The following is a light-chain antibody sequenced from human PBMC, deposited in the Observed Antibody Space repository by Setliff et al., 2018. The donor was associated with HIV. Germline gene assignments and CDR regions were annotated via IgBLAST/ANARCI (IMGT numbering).Light chain of an antibody. J-gene: IGLJ1*01. CDR1: SSDVRGYNY. V-gene: IGLV2-14*03. Sequence: QSALAQPASVSGSPGQSITISCTGTSSDVRGYNYVSWYQQHPGKAPKLMICDVSNRPSGVSNRFSGSKSGNTASLTISGLQAEDEADYYCSSYTSSSPYVFGTGTKVTVL. CDR3: SSYTSSSPYV. CDR2: DVS.